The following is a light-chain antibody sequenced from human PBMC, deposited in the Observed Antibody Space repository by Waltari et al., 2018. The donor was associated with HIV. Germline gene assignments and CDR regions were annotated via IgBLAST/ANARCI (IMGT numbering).Light chain of an antibody. J-gene: IGKJ1*01. CDR3: QQFHNWPRT. Sequence: EIVMTQSPATLSVSPGDSVSLSCRASQSVSINLVWYQQKPGQAPRVLIYGASTRAADIPARFSGSGAGTEFTLTISSLQSEDFAVYYCQQFHNWPRTFGQGTKVEIK. CDR1: QSVSIN. CDR2: GAS. V-gene: IGKV3-15*01.